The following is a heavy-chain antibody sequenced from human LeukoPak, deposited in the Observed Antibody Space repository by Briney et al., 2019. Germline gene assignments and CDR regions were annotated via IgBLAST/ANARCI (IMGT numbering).Heavy chain of an antibody. CDR2: ISDTGGST. Sequence: GGSLRLSCAASGFTFSRYGMTWVRQAPGKGLEWVSTISDTGGSTYYADSVKDRFTISRDNSKNSLWLQMNSLRVEDTAVYYCAKVAKYYYGSETYYFFEHWGQGTPVTASS. CDR1: GFTFSRYG. D-gene: IGHD3-10*01. V-gene: IGHV3-23*01. CDR3: AKVAKYYYGSETYYFFEH. J-gene: IGHJ4*02.